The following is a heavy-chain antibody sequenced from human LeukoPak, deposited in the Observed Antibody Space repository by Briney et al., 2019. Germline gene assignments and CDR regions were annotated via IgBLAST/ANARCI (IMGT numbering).Heavy chain of an antibody. D-gene: IGHD3-10*01. J-gene: IGHJ4*02. Sequence: KASETLSLTCTVSGGSISSYYWSWIRQPPGKGLEWIGYIYYSGSTNYNPSLKSRVTISVDTSKNQFSLKLSSVTAADTAVYYCAGQRGPYYFDYWGQGTLVTVSS. CDR3: AGQRGPYYFDY. CDR2: IYYSGST. CDR1: GGSISSYY. V-gene: IGHV4-59*01.